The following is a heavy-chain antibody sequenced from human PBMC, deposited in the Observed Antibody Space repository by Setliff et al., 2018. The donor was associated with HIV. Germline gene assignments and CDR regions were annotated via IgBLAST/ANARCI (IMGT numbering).Heavy chain of an antibody. J-gene: IGHJ6*03. Sequence: PSETLSLTCTVSGGSISSSSYYWGWIRQPPGKGLEWIGSIYYSGSTYYNPSLKSRVTISADTSKNQFSLQLNSVTPEDTAVYFCARGGDWDYNYYMDVWDKGTTVTVSS. CDR1: GGSISSSSYY. CDR3: ARGGDWDYNYYMDV. D-gene: IGHD3-16*01. CDR2: IYYSGST. V-gene: IGHV4-39*01.